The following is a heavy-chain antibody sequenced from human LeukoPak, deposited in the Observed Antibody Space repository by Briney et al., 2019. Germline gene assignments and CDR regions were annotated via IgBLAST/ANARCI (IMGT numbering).Heavy chain of an antibody. J-gene: IGHJ4*02. V-gene: IGHV3-23*01. Sequence: GGSLRLSCAAPGFTFRSYAMSWVRQAPGKGLEWVSAISGSGGSTYYTDSVKGRFSISRDNSKNTLYLQMNSLRAEDTAVYYCAKDIGRDDYWGQGTLVTVSS. D-gene: IGHD2-15*01. CDR1: GFTFRSYA. CDR2: ISGSGGST. CDR3: AKDIGRDDY.